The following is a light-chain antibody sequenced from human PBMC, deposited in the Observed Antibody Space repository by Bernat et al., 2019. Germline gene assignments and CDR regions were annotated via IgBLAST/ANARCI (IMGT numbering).Light chain of an antibody. CDR2: DVT. J-gene: IGLJ2*01. V-gene: IGLV2-14*03. CDR1: SSDIGAYNY. Sequence: QSALTQPASVSGSPGQSITISCTGTSSDIGAYNYVSWYQQHPGKAPKLVIFDVTRRPSGVSDRFSGSQSGNTASLTISGLQAEDEGDYYCHSYSTTSTSVVFGGGTYLTVL. CDR3: HSYSTTSTSVV.